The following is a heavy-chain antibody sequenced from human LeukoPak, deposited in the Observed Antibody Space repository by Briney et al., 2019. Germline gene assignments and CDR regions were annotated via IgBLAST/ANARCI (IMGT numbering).Heavy chain of an antibody. J-gene: IGHJ4*02. V-gene: IGHV1-8*01. D-gene: IGHD6-13*01. CDR3: ARGRSGLAAAGTYDY. CDR1: GYTSTSSD. CDR2: INPNSGRT. Sequence: WASVKVSCKASGYTSTSSDINWVRQAAGQGLEWMGWINPNSGRTGYAQKFQGRVTMTANTSISTAYMELSSLRFDDTAVYYCARGRSGLAAAGTYDYWGQGTLITVSS.